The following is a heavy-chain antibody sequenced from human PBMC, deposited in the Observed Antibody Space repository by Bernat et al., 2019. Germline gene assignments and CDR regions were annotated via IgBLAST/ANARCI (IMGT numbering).Heavy chain of an antibody. Sequence: EVQLVESGGGLVQPGGSLRSSCAVPGITATSYYWSWVRQPPGKGLEWVSVVSNGGHTYYTDSVKGRFTVFRHNSNNTLSLQMNSLGLEDTAVYYCAGSVTTRGGFDVWGQGAMVTVSS. CDR3: AGSVTTRGGFDV. D-gene: IGHD4-17*01. CDR2: VSNGGHT. V-gene: IGHV3-53*04. J-gene: IGHJ3*01. CDR1: GITATSYY.